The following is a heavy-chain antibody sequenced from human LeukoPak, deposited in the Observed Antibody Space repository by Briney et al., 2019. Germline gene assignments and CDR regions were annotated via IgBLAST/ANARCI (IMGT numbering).Heavy chain of an antibody. CDR1: GGSISSYY. V-gene: IGHV4-59*01. D-gene: IGHD3-10*01. J-gene: IGHJ6*03. CDR3: ARGYWGFGEPSGYYYYYMDV. Sequence: SETLSLTCTVSGGSISSYYWSWIRQPPGKGLEWIGYIYYSGSTNYNPSLKSRVTISVDTSKNQFSLKLSSVTAADTGVYYCARGYWGFGEPSGYYYYYMDVWGKGTTVTISS. CDR2: IYYSGST.